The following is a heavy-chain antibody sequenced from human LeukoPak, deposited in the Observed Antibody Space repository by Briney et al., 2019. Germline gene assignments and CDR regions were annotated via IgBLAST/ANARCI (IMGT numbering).Heavy chain of an antibody. CDR1: GCTLSSYN. V-gene: IGHV3-21*01. J-gene: IGHJ4*02. D-gene: IGHD6-13*01. CDR2: ISTYSSYI. Sequence: PGGSLRLSCAASGCTLSSYNMVWVRRAPGKGLEWVSSISTYSSYIYYADSVKGRFTISRDNSKNTLYLQMNSLRAEDTAVYYCARELAADFDYWGQGTLVTVSS. CDR3: ARELAADFDY.